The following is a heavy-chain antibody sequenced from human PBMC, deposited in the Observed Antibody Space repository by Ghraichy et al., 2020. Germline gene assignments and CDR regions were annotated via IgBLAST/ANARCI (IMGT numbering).Heavy chain of an antibody. D-gene: IGHD1-1*01. Sequence: SETLSLTCAVSGGSFSSYNWNWIRQPPGKGLEWIGEINNSGSIDYNASPKSRVSISIDTYKNEFSLTLSSVTAADTAVYFCARGVCSNNWTPVHWFDPWGQGTLVSVSS. CDR3: ARGVCSNNWTPVHWFDP. CDR2: INNSGSI. V-gene: IGHV4-34*01. J-gene: IGHJ5*02. CDR1: GGSFSSYN.